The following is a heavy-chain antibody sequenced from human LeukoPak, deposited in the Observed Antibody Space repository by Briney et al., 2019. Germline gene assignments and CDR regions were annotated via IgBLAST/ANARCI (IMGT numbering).Heavy chain of an antibody. CDR2: VFYSGSP. J-gene: IGHJ2*01. V-gene: IGHV4-59*12. CDR1: GGSLSAYY. Sequence: SETLSLTCTVSGGSLSAYYWTWIRQPPGQGLEWIGTVFYSGSPYYNPSLKSRVTISMDTSKNQFSLNLTSVTAADTAVYYCARGAFDLWGRGTLVTVSS. CDR3: ARGAFDL.